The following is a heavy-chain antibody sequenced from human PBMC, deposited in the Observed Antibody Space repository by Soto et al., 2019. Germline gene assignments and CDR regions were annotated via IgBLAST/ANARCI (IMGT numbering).Heavy chain of an antibody. J-gene: IGHJ5*02. CDR2: ISYDGNSN. CDR3: ARDAVPLSGTSWSGNRRDP. D-gene: IGHD2-2*01. CDR1: GFIFSTYA. V-gene: IGHV3-30-3*01. Sequence: QVQLVESGGGVVQPGGSLRLSCAASGFIFSTYAMYWVRQTPGKGLEWVAVISYDGNSNFYTDSVKGRFTISRDNSRNTLYLKMTNLRTEDTALYFCARDAVPLSGTSWSGNRRDPWGQGTLVTVSS.